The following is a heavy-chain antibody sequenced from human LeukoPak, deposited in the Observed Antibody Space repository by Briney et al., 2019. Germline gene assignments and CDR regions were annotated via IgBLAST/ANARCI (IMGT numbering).Heavy chain of an antibody. D-gene: IGHD6-19*01. CDR3: ARDAAVAGTYYYGMDV. V-gene: IGHV3-33*08. Sequence: GGSLRLSCAASGFTFTSYAMNWVRQAPGKGLEWVAVIWYDGSNKYYADSVKGRFTISRDNSKNTLYLQMNSLRAEDTAVYYCARDAAVAGTYYYGMDVWGQGTTVTVSS. CDR2: IWYDGSNK. CDR1: GFTFTSYA. J-gene: IGHJ6*02.